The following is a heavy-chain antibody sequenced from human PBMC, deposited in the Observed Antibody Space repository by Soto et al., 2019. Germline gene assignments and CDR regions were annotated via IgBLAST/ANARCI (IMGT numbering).Heavy chain of an antibody. CDR3: AWTANHQEGYYYYYYAMDV. CDR2: IIPIFGTA. CDR1: GGTFSSYA. D-gene: IGHD5-18*01. Sequence: QVQLVQSGAEVKKPGSSVKVSCKASGGTFSSYAISWVRQAPGQGLEWMGGIIPIFGTANYAQKFQGRVTITADESTSTAYMELSSLRSEDTAVYYCAWTANHQEGYYYYYYAMDVWGQGTTVTVSS. J-gene: IGHJ6*02. V-gene: IGHV1-69*01.